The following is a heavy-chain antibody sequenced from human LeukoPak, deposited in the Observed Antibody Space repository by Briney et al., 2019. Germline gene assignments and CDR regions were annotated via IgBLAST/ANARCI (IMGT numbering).Heavy chain of an antibody. CDR1: GFTFSSYG. CDR3: ARGPRYCSSTSCYLLDY. CDR2: IWYDGSNK. V-gene: IGHV3-33*01. Sequence: GRSLRLSCAASGFTFSSYGMHWVHQAPGKGLEWVAVIWYDGSNKYYADSVKGRFTISRDNSKNTLYLQMNSLRAEDTAVYYCARGPRYCSSTSCYLLDYWGQGTLVTVSS. J-gene: IGHJ4*02. D-gene: IGHD2-2*01.